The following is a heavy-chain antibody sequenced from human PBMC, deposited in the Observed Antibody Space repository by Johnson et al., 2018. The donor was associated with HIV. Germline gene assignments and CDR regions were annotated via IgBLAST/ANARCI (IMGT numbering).Heavy chain of an antibody. CDR1: GFTFSSYG. J-gene: IGHJ3*02. D-gene: IGHD6-6*01. CDR2: IPYHGSDT. V-gene: IGHV3-30*02. Sequence: QVQLVESGGGLVQPGGSLRLSCAASGFTFSSYGMHWVRQAPGKGLEWVTLIPYHGSDTYYADSMKGRFTIPRDNAKNSLYLEMNSLRTEDTALYYCAKDIVREGGPARYAFDIWGQGTTVTVSS. CDR3: AKDIVREGGPARYAFDI.